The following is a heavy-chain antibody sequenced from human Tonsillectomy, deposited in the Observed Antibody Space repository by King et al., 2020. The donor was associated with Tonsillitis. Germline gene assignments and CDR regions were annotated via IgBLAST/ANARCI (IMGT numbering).Heavy chain of an antibody. J-gene: IGHJ4*02. CDR3: AKGGSGWYGGFDY. CDR2: ISGSGGIT. V-gene: IGHV3-23*01. Sequence: VQSGGSLSLSCAASGFTFSSFAMNWVRQAPGEGLEWVSTISGSGGITYYADSVKGRFTISRDNSKNTLHLQMDSLRAEDTAVYYCAKGGSGWYGGFDYWGRGTLVTVAS. D-gene: IGHD6-19*01. CDR1: GFTFSSFA.